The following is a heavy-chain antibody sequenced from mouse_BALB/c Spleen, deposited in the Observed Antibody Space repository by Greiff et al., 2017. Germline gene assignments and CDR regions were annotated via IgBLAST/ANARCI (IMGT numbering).Heavy chain of an antibody. CDR1: GFTFSSFG. D-gene: IGHD3-1*01. Sequence: EVKVVESGGGLVQPGGSRKLSCAASGFTFSSFGMHWVRQAPEKGLEWVAYISSGSSTIYYADTVKGRFTISRDNPKNTLFLQMTSLRSEDTAMYYCARLGATDAMDYWGQGTSVTVSS. V-gene: IGHV5-17*02. CDR3: ARLGATDAMDY. CDR2: ISSGSSTI. J-gene: IGHJ4*01.